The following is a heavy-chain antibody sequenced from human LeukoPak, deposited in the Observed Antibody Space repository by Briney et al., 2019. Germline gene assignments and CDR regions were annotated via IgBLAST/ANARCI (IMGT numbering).Heavy chain of an antibody. J-gene: IGHJ3*02. V-gene: IGHV4-59*01. CDR3: ARIRYYYDSSGYYPAFDI. CDR2: IYYSGST. D-gene: IGHD3-22*01. Sequence: SETLSLTCTVSGGSISSYYLSWIRQPAGKGLEGIGYIYYSGSTNYNPSLKSRVTISVDTSKNQFSLKLSSVTAADTAVYYCARIRYYYDSSGYYPAFDIWGQGTMVTVSS. CDR1: GGSISSYY.